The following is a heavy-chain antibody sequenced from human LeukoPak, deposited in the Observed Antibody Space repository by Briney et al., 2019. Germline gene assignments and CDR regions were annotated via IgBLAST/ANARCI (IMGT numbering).Heavy chain of an antibody. J-gene: IGHJ4*02. CDR2: INWDGGST. CDR1: GFIFDDYT. Sequence: QSGGSLRLSCAASGFIFDDYTMHWVRQAPGKGLEWVSLINWDGGSTYYADSVRGRFTISRDNSKNSLYLQMNSLRTEDTTLYSCAKGNYYSFWSGYFDYWGQGTLVTVSS. D-gene: IGHD3-3*01. V-gene: IGHV3-43*01. CDR3: AKGNYYSFWSGYFDY.